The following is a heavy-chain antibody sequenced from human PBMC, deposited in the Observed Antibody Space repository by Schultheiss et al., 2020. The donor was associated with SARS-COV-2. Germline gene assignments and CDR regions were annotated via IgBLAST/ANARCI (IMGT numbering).Heavy chain of an antibody. CDR2: ISWDGGST. CDR1: GFTFDDYT. V-gene: IGHV3-43*01. CDR3: ARDPQGVVTAIRGWFDP. D-gene: IGHD2-21*02. Sequence: GESLKISCAASGFTFDDYTMHWVRQAPGKGLEWVSLISWDGGSTYYADSVKGRFTISRDNSKNTLYLQMNSLRAEDTAVYYCARDPQGVVTAIRGWFDPWGQGTLVTVSS. J-gene: IGHJ5*02.